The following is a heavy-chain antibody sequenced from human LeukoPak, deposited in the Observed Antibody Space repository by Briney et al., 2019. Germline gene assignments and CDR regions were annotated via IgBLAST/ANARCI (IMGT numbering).Heavy chain of an antibody. D-gene: IGHD1-1*01. CDR3: ARGLERAFDY. CDR1: GFTFSSYA. J-gene: IGHJ4*02. V-gene: IGHV3-53*01. Sequence: GGSLRLSCAASGFTFSSYAMSWVRQAPGKGLEWVSVIYSGGSTYYADSVKGRFTISRDNSKNTLYLRMNSLRAEDTAVYYCARGLERAFDYWGQGTLVTVSS. CDR2: IYSGGST.